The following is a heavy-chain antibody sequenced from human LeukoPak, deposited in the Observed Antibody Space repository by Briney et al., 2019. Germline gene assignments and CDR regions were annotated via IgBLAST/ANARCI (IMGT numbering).Heavy chain of an antibody. Sequence: GGSLRLSCAASGFTFSSYAMHWVRQAPGKGLEWVAVISYDGSNKYYADSVKGRFTISRDNSKNTLYLQMNSLRAEDTAVYYCARKRSKAAFDIWGQGTMVTVSS. CDR1: GFTFSSYA. CDR3: ARKRSKAAFDI. V-gene: IGHV3-30-3*01. CDR2: ISYDGSNK. D-gene: IGHD1-26*01. J-gene: IGHJ3*02.